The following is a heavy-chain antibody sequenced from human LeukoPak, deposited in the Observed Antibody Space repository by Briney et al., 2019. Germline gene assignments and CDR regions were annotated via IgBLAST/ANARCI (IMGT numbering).Heavy chain of an antibody. D-gene: IGHD2-2*02. V-gene: IGHV4-59*01. Sequence: SETLSLTCTVSGGSISSSYWSWIRQPPGKGLEWIGFFHDSESTNYNPSLTSRVFISLDTSKNQVSLWLSSVTAADTAVYYCARMGYCSSTSCYRNAAEYFQHWGQGTLVTVSS. CDR3: ARMGYCSSTSCYRNAAEYFQH. CDR2: FHDSEST. J-gene: IGHJ1*01. CDR1: GGSISSSY.